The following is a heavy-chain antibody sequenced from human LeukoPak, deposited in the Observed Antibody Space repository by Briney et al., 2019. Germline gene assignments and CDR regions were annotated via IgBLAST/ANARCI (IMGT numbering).Heavy chain of an antibody. CDR1: GDSVSSNSAA. D-gene: IGHD6-13*01. CDR2: TYYRSKWYN. J-gene: IGHJ4*02. Sequence: SQTLSLTCGIPGDSVSSNSAAWSWVRQSPSRGLEWLGRTYYRSKWYNEYALSVKSRIIINPDTSKNQFSLQLNSVTPEDTAVYFCARGREAAAGVSFDYWGQGTLVTVSS. CDR3: ARGREAAAGVSFDY. V-gene: IGHV6-1*01.